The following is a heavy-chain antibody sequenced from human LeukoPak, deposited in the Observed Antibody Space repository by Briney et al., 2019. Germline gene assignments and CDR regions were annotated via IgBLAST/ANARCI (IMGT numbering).Heavy chain of an antibody. CDR2: MNPNSGNT. D-gene: IGHD1-26*01. V-gene: IGHV1-8*01. J-gene: IGHJ5*02. CDR1: GYTFTSYD. CDR3: ARGTVGGWANWFDP. Sequence: ASVKVSCKASGYTFTSYDTNWVRQAPGQGLEWMGWMNPNSGNTGYAQKFQGRVTMTRNTSISTAYMELSSLRSEDTAVYYCARGTVGGWANWFDPWGQGTLVTVSS.